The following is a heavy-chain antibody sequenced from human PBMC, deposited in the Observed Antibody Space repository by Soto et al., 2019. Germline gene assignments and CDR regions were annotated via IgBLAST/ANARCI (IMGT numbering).Heavy chain of an antibody. CDR1: GGSISSYY. Sequence: SETLSLTCTVSGGSISSYYWSWIRQPPGKGLEWIGYIYYSGSTNYNPSLKSRVTISVDTSKNQFSLKLSSVTAADTAVYYCARAEGSYYGILWGQGTLVTRLL. D-gene: IGHD3-10*01. CDR2: IYYSGST. V-gene: IGHV4-59*01. J-gene: IGHJ4*02. CDR3: ARAEGSYYGIL.